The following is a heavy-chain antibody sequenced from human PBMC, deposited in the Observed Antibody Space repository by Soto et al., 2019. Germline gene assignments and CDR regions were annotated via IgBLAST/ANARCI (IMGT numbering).Heavy chain of an antibody. Sequence: PGGSLRLSCAASGFTFSSYSMNWVRQAPGKGLEWVSYISSSSSTIYYADSVKGRFTISRDNAKNSLYLQMNSLRAEDTAVYYCARVTTADYYYYMDVWGKGTTVTVSS. J-gene: IGHJ6*03. D-gene: IGHD4-17*01. CDR2: ISSSSSTI. CDR3: ARVTTADYYYYMDV. CDR1: GFTFSSYS. V-gene: IGHV3-48*01.